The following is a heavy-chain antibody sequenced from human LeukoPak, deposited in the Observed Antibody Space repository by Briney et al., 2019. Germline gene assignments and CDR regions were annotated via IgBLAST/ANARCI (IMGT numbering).Heavy chain of an antibody. CDR3: ARVPMVRGAFNYYYYGMDV. CDR2: INPNSGGT. J-gene: IGHJ6*02. D-gene: IGHD3-10*01. CDR1: GYTFTGYY. Sequence: ASVKVSCKASGYTFTGYYMHWVRQAPGQGLEWMGWINPNSGGTNYAQKFQGRVTMTRDTSISTAYMELSRLRSDDTAVYYCARVPMVRGAFNYYYYGMDVWGQGTTVTVSS. V-gene: IGHV1-2*02.